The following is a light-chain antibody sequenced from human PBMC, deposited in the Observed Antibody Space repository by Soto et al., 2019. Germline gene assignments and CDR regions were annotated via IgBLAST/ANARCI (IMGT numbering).Light chain of an antibody. CDR3: SSYTSSSTLV. J-gene: IGLJ3*02. Sequence: ALTQPASVSGSPGQSITISCTGTSSDVGRYNYVSWYQQHPGKVPKLIIYEVTNRPSGVSNRFSGSKSGNTASLTISGLQAVDEADYYCSSYTSSSTLVFGGGTKVTV. CDR1: SSDVGRYNY. CDR2: EVT. V-gene: IGLV2-14*01.